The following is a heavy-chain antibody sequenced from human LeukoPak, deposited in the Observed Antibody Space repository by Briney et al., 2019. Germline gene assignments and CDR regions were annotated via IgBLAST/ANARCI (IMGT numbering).Heavy chain of an antibody. CDR1: GYTFTSYG. CDR2: ISAYNGNT. D-gene: IGHD2-2*01. Sequence: ASVKVSCKASGYTFTSYGISWVRQAPGQGLEWMGWISAYNGNTNYAQKLQGRVTMTTDTSTSTAYMELRSLRSDDTAVYYCARDKSSSTSCCYDYWGQGTLVTVSS. V-gene: IGHV1-18*01. CDR3: ARDKSSSTSCCYDY. J-gene: IGHJ4*02.